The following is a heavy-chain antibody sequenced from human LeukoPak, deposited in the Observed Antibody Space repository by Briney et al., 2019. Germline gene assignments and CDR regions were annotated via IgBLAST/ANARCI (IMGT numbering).Heavy chain of an antibody. Sequence: PGGSLRLSCAASGFTFSNYDMNWVRQAPGKGLEWVSHISSGGSIKYYADSLKGRFTISRDNAKNSLYLQMNSLRAEDTAVYYCARRYCSSTDCLFDYWGQGTLVTASS. CDR3: ARRYCSSTDCLFDY. CDR2: ISSGGSIK. D-gene: IGHD2-2*01. CDR1: GFTFSNYD. V-gene: IGHV3-48*03. J-gene: IGHJ4*02.